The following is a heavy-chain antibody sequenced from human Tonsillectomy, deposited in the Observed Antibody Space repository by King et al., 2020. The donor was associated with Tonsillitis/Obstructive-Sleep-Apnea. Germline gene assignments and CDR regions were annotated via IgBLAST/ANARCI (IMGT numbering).Heavy chain of an antibody. CDR2: IYNSGTT. CDR3: ARGRSSVKNYYMDV. Sequence: VQLQESGPGLVMPSETLSLTCTVSGGSIKNYYWTWVRQTPGKGLEWIGYIYNSGTTHFNPSLKSRVTMSAEKNQLSLRLTSVTPADTAVYYCARGRSSVKNYYMDVWGKGTAVAVSS. J-gene: IGHJ6*03. D-gene: IGHD6-6*01. CDR1: GGSIKNYY. V-gene: IGHV4-59*01.